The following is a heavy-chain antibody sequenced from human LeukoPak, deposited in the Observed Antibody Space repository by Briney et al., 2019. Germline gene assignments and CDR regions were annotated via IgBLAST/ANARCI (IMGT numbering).Heavy chain of an antibody. J-gene: IGHJ4*02. CDR3: ARSSGTGTFSY. CDR1: GDSISRSTYY. Sequence: PSETLSLTCTVSGDSISRSTYYWAWIRQPPGKGLEWIGSVYYGRSPYFNPSLESRATISVDTSKNHFSLKMSSVTAADTAVYYCARSSGTGTFSYWGQGTLVAVSS. V-gene: IGHV4-39*02. CDR2: VYYGRSP. D-gene: IGHD6-25*01.